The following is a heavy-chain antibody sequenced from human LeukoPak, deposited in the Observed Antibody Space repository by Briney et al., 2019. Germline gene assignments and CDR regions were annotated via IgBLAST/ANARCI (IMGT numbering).Heavy chain of an antibody. CDR1: GFDIYNDW. CDR3: TLIKGWGSGTYYLDY. V-gene: IGHV3-15*01. CDR2: IKSKSAGGTI. Sequence: GGSLRLSCAACGFDIYNDWWSWVRQAPGRGLEWVGRIKSKSAGGTIDYAAPVNGRFIISRDDSKNTLYLQMNSLKTEDTAMYYCTLIKGWGSGTYYLDYWGQGTLVTVSS. D-gene: IGHD3-10*01. J-gene: IGHJ4*02.